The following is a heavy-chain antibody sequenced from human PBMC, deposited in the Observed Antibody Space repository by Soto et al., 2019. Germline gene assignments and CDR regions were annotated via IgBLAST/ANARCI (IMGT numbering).Heavy chain of an antibody. V-gene: IGHV1-69*12. CDR1: GGTFSSYA. CDR2: IIPIFGKT. CDR3: ARSRLTGWDAFAI. J-gene: IGHJ3*02. Sequence: QVQLVQSGAAVKKPGSSVKVSCKASGGTFSSYAIGWVRQAPGQGLEWMGEIIPIFGKTNHAQNFQGRVTITADESTTTAYMALRGLRSEHTAVYFCARSRLTGWDAFAIWGPGTMVTVSS. D-gene: IGHD3-9*01.